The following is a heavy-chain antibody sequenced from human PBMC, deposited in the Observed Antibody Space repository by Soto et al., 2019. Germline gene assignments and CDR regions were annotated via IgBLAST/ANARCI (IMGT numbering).Heavy chain of an antibody. CDR1: GGSISSGDYY. J-gene: IGHJ4*02. V-gene: IGHV4-30-4*01. CDR2: IYYSGST. CDR3: ARDVNRLGELSLSYFDY. D-gene: IGHD3-16*02. Sequence: PSETLSLTCTVSGGSISSGDYYWSWIRQPPGKGLEWIGYIYYSGSTYYNPSLKGRVTISVDTSKNQFSLKLSSVTAADTAVYYCARDVNRLGELSLSYFDYWGQGTLVTGSS.